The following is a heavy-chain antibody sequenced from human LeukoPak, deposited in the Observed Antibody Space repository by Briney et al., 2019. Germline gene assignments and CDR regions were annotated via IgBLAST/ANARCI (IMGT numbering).Heavy chain of an antibody. CDR1: GFTVSSNY. V-gene: IGHV3-53*01. CDR2: IYSGGST. J-gene: IGHJ4*02. Sequence: GGSLRLSCAASGFTVSSNYMSWVRQAPGKGLEWVSVIYSGGSTYYAGSVKGRFTISRDNSKNTLYLQMNSLRAEDTAVYYCAREAITMVRGYDYWGQGTLVTVSS. CDR3: AREAITMVRGYDY. D-gene: IGHD3-10*01.